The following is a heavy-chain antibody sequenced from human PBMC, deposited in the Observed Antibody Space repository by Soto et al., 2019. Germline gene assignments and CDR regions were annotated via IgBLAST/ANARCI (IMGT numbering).Heavy chain of an antibody. CDR2: VSTNGDNT. Sequence: GGSLRLSCAASGFTFSNYAMTWVRQAPGKGLEWVSSVSTNGDNTYHADFVKGRFTISRDNSKNTLYLQMNSLRADDTAIYYCVKVYDYDSTGFCYRQYLQNWGQGSLVTVSS. J-gene: IGHJ1*01. CDR3: VKVYDYDSTGFCYRQYLQN. V-gene: IGHV3-23*01. CDR1: GFTFSNYA. D-gene: IGHD3-22*01.